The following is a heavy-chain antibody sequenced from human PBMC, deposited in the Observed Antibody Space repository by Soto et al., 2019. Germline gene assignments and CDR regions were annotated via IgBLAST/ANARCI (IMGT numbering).Heavy chain of an antibody. CDR1: GFSLNTGGVG. J-gene: IGHJ4*02. CDR2: IYWNDDK. CDR3: PHATQRDDYFNY. Sequence: SGPTLVNPTQTLTLTCTFSGFSLNTGGVGVGWIRQLPGKALEWLALIYWNDDKRYRPSLESRLTITKDSSKNQVVFTRTTKDPLDTPTYYWPHATQRDDYFNYWGRETLVTFSS. V-gene: IGHV2-5*01.